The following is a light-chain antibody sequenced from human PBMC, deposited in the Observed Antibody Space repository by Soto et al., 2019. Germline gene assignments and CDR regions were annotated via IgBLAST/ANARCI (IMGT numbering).Light chain of an antibody. Sequence: QSALTQPASVSGSPGQSITISCTGTSGDVGFYNYVSWYQHHPGKAPKLIIYEVSNRPSGVSDRFSGSKSGNTASLTISGLQADDEADYYCSSFTITSTKLFGGGTQLTVL. CDR1: SGDVGFYNY. CDR2: EVS. V-gene: IGLV2-14*01. CDR3: SSFTITSTKL. J-gene: IGLJ7*01.